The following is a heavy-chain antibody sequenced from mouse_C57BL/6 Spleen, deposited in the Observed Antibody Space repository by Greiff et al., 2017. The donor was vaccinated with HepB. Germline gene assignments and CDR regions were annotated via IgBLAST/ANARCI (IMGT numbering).Heavy chain of an antibody. CDR2: INPGSGGT. J-gene: IGHJ1*03. V-gene: IGHV1-54*01. D-gene: IGHD2-2*01. CDR3: ARSTMVTTRWYFDA. Sequence: QVQLQQSGAELVRPGTSVKVSCKASGYAFTNYLIEWVKQRPGQGLEWIGVINPGSGGTNYNEKFKGKATLTADKSSSTAYMQLSSLTSEDSAVYFCARSTMVTTRWYFDAWGTGTTVTVSS. CDR1: GYAFTNYL.